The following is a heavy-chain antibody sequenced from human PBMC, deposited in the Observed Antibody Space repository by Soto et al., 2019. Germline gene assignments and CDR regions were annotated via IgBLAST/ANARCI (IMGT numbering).Heavy chain of an antibody. CDR3: ARGGGGYRFDY. CDR1: GASFGTYY. D-gene: IGHD1-26*01. J-gene: IGHJ4*02. V-gene: IGHV4-59*01. CDR2: IFYSGHL. Sequence: QVQLQESGPGLVKPSETLSLTCAVTGASFGTYYWSWIRQPPGKGLEWIGYIFYSGHLKYNPSPQHPHALFQDPARNQNALSRPLGTAAETACYFRARGGGGYRFDYWGQGTLVTVSS.